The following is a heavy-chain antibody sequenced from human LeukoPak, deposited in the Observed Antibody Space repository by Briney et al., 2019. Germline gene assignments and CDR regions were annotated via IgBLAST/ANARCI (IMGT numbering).Heavy chain of an antibody. J-gene: IGHJ3*02. CDR3: AREGADGFDT. D-gene: IGHD3-16*01. CDR1: GFTFSSYT. Sequence: PGGSLRLSCAASGFTFSSYTMHWVRQAPGKGLEWVSSISGGSTYIYYVDSVKGRFTISRDNAENSLYLQMNSLRDEDTAVYYCAREGADGFDTWGQGTVVTVSS. CDR2: ISGGSTYI. V-gene: IGHV3-21*01.